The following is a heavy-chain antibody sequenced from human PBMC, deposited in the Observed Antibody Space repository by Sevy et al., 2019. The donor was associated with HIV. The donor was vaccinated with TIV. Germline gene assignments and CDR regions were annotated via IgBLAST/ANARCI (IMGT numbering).Heavy chain of an antibody. CDR2: INHSGST. V-gene: IGHV4-34*01. CDR3: ATRRGHLCFDS. Sequence: SETLSLTCVVSTGSFSGYYWSWIRQPPGKGLEWIGEINHSGSTNYNPSLKSRVTISPDTSKNQFSLKLSSVTAADTAMYYCATRRGHLCFDSWGQGTLVTVSS. J-gene: IGHJ4*02. CDR1: TGSFSGYY.